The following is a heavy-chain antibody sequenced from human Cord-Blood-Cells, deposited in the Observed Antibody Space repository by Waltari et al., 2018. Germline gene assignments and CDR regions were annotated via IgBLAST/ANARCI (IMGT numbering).Heavy chain of an antibody. CDR1: GGSFSGYY. Sequence: QVQLQQWGAGLLKPSETLSLTCAVYGGSFSGYYWSWIRQPPGKGLEWIGEINHRGSTNSNPSLKSRVTISVDTSKNQFSLKLSSVTAADTAVYYCARQYCSGGSCNYWYFDLWGRGTLVTVSS. CDR2: INHRGST. D-gene: IGHD2-15*01. CDR3: ARQYCSGGSCNYWYFDL. V-gene: IGHV4-34*01. J-gene: IGHJ2*01.